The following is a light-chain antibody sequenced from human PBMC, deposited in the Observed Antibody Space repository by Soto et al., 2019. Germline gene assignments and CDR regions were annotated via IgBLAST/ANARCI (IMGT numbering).Light chain of an antibody. Sequence: EIVLTHSPGTLSLSPGERATLSCRASQYISSTYLAWYLQRPGQAPRVLIYGASSRATGIPDRFSGSGSGTDFTLTISRLEPEDFAVYYCQQFGSSPMYTFGQGTKLEIK. CDR2: GAS. CDR3: QQFGSSPMYT. V-gene: IGKV3-20*01. CDR1: QYISSTY. J-gene: IGKJ2*01.